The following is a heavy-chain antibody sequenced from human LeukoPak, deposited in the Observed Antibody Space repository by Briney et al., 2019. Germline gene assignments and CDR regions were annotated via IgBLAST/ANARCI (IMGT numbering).Heavy chain of an antibody. D-gene: IGHD1-26*01. CDR1: GYTFTGYY. CDR2: INPNSGDT. J-gene: IGHJ5*01. Sequence: ASVKVSCKASGYTFTGYYIHWVRQAPGQGLEWMGWINPNSGDTNYAQKFQGWVIMTRDTSVSTAYMELSRLRSDGTAVYYCARASGSYWWFDSWGQGTLVTVSS. CDR3: ARASGSYWWFDS. V-gene: IGHV1-2*04.